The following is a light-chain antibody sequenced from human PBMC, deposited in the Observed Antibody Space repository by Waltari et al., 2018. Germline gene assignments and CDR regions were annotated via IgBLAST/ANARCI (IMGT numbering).Light chain of an antibody. J-gene: IGKJ3*01. V-gene: IGKV1-39*01. Sequence: DIQMTQSPSSLSASVGDTVTITCRASHNINIYLNWDQQKPGRATKLLIHGASSLHTWVPSRFSGSGSGTDFTLTISSLQPEDFATYYCQQGYSTRFTFGPGTIVDMK. CDR2: GAS. CDR1: HNINIY. CDR3: QQGYSTRFT.